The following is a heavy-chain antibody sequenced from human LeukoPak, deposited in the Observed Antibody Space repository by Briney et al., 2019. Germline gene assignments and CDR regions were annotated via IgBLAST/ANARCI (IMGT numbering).Heavy chain of an antibody. Sequence: ASVTVSCKASGYTFTSYAMHWVRQAPGQRLEWMGWINAGNGNTKYSQKFQGRVTITRDTSADTAYMELSSLRSEDTAVYYCARLRYCTNGVCYAGFDYWGQGTLVTVSS. CDR3: ARLRYCTNGVCYAGFDY. CDR1: GYTFTSYA. D-gene: IGHD2-8*01. V-gene: IGHV1-3*01. CDR2: INAGNGNT. J-gene: IGHJ4*02.